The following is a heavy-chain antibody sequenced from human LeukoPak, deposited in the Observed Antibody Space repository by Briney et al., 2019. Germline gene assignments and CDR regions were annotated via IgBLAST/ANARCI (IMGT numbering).Heavy chain of an antibody. CDR1: GYSFTSYC. CDR2: IYPGDSDT. V-gene: IGHV5-51*01. J-gene: IGHJ4*02. D-gene: IGHD3-22*01. CDR3: ARSAYYYDSSGRTSVWYFDY. Sequence: GESLKISCKGSGYSFTSYCIGWVRQMPGKGLEWMGIIYPGDSDTRYGPSFQGQVTISADKSISTAYLQWSSLKASDTAMYYCARSAYYYDSSGRTSVWYFDYWGQGTLVTVSS.